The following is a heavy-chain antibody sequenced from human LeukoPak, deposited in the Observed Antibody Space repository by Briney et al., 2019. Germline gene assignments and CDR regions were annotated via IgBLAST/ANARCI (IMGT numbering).Heavy chain of an antibody. CDR3: ARDLGASYDILTGYYEDDY. V-gene: IGHV1-18*01. J-gene: IGHJ4*02. Sequence: ASVKVSCKASGYTLTSYGISWVRQAPGQGLEWMGWISAYNGNTNYAQKLQGRVTMTTDTSTSTAYMELRSLRSDDTAVYYFARDLGASYDILTGYYEDDYWGQGTLVTVSS. CDR2: ISAYNGNT. D-gene: IGHD3-9*01. CDR1: GYTLTSYG.